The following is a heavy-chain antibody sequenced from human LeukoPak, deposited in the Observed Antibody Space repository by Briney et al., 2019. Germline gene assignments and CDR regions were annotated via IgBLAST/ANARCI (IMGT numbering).Heavy chain of an antibody. CDR2: FDPEDGET. CDR1: VYTLTELS. D-gene: IGHD4-23*01. J-gene: IGHJ4*02. Sequence: ASVKVSCKVSVYTLTELSMHWVRQAPGKGLEWMGGFDPEDGETIYAQKFQGRVTMTEDTSTDTAYMELSSLRSEDTAVYYCATDRGFYGGNSEYYFDYWGQGTLVTVSS. V-gene: IGHV1-24*01. CDR3: ATDRGFYGGNSEYYFDY.